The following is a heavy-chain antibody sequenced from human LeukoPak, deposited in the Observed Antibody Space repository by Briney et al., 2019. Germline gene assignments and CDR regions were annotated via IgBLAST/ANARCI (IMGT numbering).Heavy chain of an antibody. CDR3: ARHAGTYYDFWSGYFNYFDP. V-gene: IGHV4-39*01. CDR2: VSYSGNT. D-gene: IGHD3-3*01. Sequence: SETLSLTCTVSGASINSTNYYWAWIRLPPGMGLEWIGTVSYSGNTYHNPSLKSRVAISADTSKKQISLNLISVTAADAAVYYCARHAGTYYDFWSGYFNYFDPWGQGTLVTVSS. J-gene: IGHJ5*02. CDR1: GASINSTNYY.